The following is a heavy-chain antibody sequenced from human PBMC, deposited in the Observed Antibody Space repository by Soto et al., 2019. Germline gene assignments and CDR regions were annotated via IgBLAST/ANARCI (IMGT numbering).Heavy chain of an antibody. CDR2: VNPIGGHT. V-gene: IGHV1-46*01. D-gene: IGHD2-21*02. CDR1: GDTFPDYY. Sequence: QVQLVQSGAEVKKPGASVKVSCKASGDTFPDYYIHWVRQAPGQGLEWMGTVNPIGGHTTYAQHFLGRMTITRDTSTSTLYMELASLTSEDTAIYFCARGGHVVVVTAALDYWGQGTLVTVSS. J-gene: IGHJ4*02. CDR3: ARGGHVVVVTAALDY.